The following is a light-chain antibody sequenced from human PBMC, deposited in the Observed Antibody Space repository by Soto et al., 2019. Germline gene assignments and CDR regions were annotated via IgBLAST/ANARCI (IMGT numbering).Light chain of an antibody. CDR2: DAS. CDR1: QSISSW. V-gene: IGKV1-5*01. Sequence: DIQMSQSPSSLSASVGDRVTITCRASQSISSWLAWYQQKPGKAPKLLMYDASSLEGGVPSRFSGSGSGTEFTLTISSLQPDDFATYYCQQYNTYSGTFGQGTKV. CDR3: QQYNTYSGT. J-gene: IGKJ1*01.